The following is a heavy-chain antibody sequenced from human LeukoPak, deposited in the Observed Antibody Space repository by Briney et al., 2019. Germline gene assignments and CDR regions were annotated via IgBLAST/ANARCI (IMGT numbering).Heavy chain of an antibody. CDR2: ISGSGGST. Sequence: GGSLRLSCAASGFTFSSYAMTWVRQAPGKGLEWVSAISGSGGSTYHADSVKGRFTISRDNSKNILYLQMNSLRAEDTAVYYCAKDRCSGGSCYGFDYWGQGTLVTVSS. J-gene: IGHJ4*02. CDR1: GFTFSSYA. CDR3: AKDRCSGGSCYGFDY. V-gene: IGHV3-23*01. D-gene: IGHD2-15*01.